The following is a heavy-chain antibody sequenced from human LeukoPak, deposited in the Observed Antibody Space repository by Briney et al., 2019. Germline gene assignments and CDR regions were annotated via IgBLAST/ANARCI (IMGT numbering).Heavy chain of an antibody. D-gene: IGHD3-10*01. CDR3: ARPMKLLWFGELFGYQIVGGQNDAFDI. Sequence: EASVKVSCKASGYTFTSYDINWVRQATGQGLEWMGWMNPNSGNTGYAQKFQGRVTMTRNTSISTAYMELSSLRSEDTAVYYCARPMKLLWFGELFGYQIVGGQNDAFDIWGQGTMVTVSS. CDR2: MNPNSGNT. V-gene: IGHV1-8*01. CDR1: GYTFTSYD. J-gene: IGHJ3*02.